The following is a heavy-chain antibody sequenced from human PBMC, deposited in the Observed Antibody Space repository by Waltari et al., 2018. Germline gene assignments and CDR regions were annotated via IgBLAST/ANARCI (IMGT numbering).Heavy chain of an antibody. CDR2: VNSAGTDS. CDR3: ARKGGRGYTYGPFYFDY. D-gene: IGHD5-18*01. Sequence: EVQLVESGGGLVQPGGSLRLSCAASGFTFSDYWMHWVRQVPGKGLLWVSHVNSAGTDSTYADSVQGRFTISRDNTKNTLYLQLNSLRAEDTAVYYCARKGGRGYTYGPFYFDYWGRGTLVTVSS. CDR1: GFTFSDYW. V-gene: IGHV3-74*01. J-gene: IGHJ4*02.